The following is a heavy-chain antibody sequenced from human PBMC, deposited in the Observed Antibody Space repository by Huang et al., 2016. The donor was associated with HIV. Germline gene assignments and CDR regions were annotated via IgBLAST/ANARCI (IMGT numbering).Heavy chain of an antibody. J-gene: IGHJ5*02. V-gene: IGHV5-51*01. CDR3: TRLFPELESFYTPLYRGGTHNWFDP. D-gene: IGHD3-10*01. CDR2: ISPDESGT. CDR1: GYKFSSYW. Sequence: EVQLVQSGAEVRKPGESLRISCKTSGYKFSSYWIAWVRQTPGRVMEWIGRISPDESGTGYSLSFERTGTMAVCKSSNLAFREWGGLKASDSALYFCTRLFPELESFYTPLYRGGTHNWFDPWGQGTLVIAS.